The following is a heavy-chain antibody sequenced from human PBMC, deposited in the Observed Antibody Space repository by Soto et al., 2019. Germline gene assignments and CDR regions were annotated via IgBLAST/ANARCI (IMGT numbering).Heavy chain of an antibody. J-gene: IGHJ6*02. Sequence: QVQLQESGPGLVKPSQTLSLTCTVSGGSISSGGYYWSWIRQHPGKGLEWIGYIYYSGSTYYNPSLKSRVTISVDTSKNQFSLKLRSVTAADTAVYYCARGGVVVVAATSPSLYYYYGMDVWGQGTTVTVSS. CDR2: IYYSGST. V-gene: IGHV4-31*03. D-gene: IGHD2-15*01. CDR3: ARGGVVVVAATSPSLYYYYGMDV. CDR1: GGSISSGGYY.